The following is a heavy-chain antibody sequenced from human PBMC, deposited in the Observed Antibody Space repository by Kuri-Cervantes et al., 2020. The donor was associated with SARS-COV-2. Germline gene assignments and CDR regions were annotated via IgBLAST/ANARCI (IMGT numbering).Heavy chain of an antibody. CDR3: ARQMMSSITIFGVVITRNWFDP. CDR1: GGSISSSSYY. D-gene: IGHD3-3*01. V-gene: IGHV4-39*01. J-gene: IGHJ5*02. Sequence: SETLSLTCTVSGGSISSSSYYWGWIRQPPGKGLEWTGSIYYSESTYYNPSLKSRVTISVDTSKNQFPLKLSSVTAADTAVYYCARQMMSSITIFGVVITRNWFDPWGQGTLVTVSS. CDR2: IYYSEST.